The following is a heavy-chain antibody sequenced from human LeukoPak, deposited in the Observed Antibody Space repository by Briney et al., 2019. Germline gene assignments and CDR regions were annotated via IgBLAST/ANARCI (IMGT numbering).Heavy chain of an antibody. Sequence: ASVKFSCNASGYTFTSYCISWARQAPGQGLEWMGRISAYNGNTNYAQKLQGRVTMTTDTATSTAYMELRSLRSDDTAVYYCARDGDSSGWYTGSYFDYWGQGTLVTVSS. CDR2: ISAYNGNT. J-gene: IGHJ4*02. CDR1: GYTFTSYC. V-gene: IGHV1-18*01. D-gene: IGHD6-19*01. CDR3: ARDGDSSGWYTGSYFDY.